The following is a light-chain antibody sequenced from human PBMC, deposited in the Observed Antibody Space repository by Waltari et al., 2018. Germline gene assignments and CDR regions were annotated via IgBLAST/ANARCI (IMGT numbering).Light chain of an antibody. CDR2: DVT. J-gene: IGLJ2*01. V-gene: IGLV2-11*01. CDR1: TSDVGRYNY. CDR3: CSFAGAYTWI. Sequence: SALTQPRSVSGSPGQSVTISCTGTTSDVGRYNYVSWYQHLPGQAPELLMFDVTQRPSGVPDRFSGSKSANTASLTISGLQPDDEADYYCCSFAGAYTWIFGGGTKVTVL.